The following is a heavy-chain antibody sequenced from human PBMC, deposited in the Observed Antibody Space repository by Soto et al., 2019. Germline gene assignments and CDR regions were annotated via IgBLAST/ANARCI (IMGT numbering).Heavy chain of an antibody. CDR1: GFTFRSSA. V-gene: IGHV1-58*01. J-gene: IGHJ6*02. Sequence: ASVKVSCKTSGFTFRSSAVQWVRQARGQRLEWIGWLVVGTGNTNYAQKFQQRVTISSDRSTNTVSMELSSLTSEDTAVYYCATGAYCSGGSCSDYYYYYYGMDLWGQGTTVTVSS. D-gene: IGHD2-15*01. CDR2: LVVGTGNT. CDR3: ATGAYCSGGSCSDYYYYYYGMDL.